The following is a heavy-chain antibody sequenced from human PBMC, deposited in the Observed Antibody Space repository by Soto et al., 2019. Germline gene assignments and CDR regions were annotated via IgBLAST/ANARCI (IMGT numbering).Heavy chain of an antibody. CDR3: AKEGRTYYYYYGLDV. CDR2: ISYDGSNK. J-gene: IGHJ6*02. Sequence: GGSLRLSCAASGFTFSSYGMHWVRQAPGKGLEWVAVISYDGSNKYYADSVKGRFTISRDNSKNTLYLQMNSLRAEDTAVYYCAKEGRTYYYYYGLDVWGQGTTVTVSS. V-gene: IGHV3-30*18. CDR1: GFTFSSYG. D-gene: IGHD2-15*01.